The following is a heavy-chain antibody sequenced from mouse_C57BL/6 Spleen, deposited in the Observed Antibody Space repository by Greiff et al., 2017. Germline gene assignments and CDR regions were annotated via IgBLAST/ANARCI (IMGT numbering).Heavy chain of an antibody. Sequence: LVESGPELVKPRASVKISCKASGYAFSSSWMNWVKQRPGKGLEWIGRIYPGDGDTNYNGKFKGKATLTADKSSSTAYMQLSSLTSEDSAVYFCARDTTVVATYYFDYWGQGTTLTVSS. CDR2: IYPGDGDT. J-gene: IGHJ2*01. D-gene: IGHD1-1*01. V-gene: IGHV1-82*01. CDR3: ARDTTVVATYYFDY. CDR1: GYAFSSSW.